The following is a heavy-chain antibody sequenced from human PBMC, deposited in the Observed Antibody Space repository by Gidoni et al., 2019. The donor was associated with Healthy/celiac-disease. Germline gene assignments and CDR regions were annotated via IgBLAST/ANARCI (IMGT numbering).Heavy chain of an antibody. CDR2: IIPILGIA. Sequence: QLQLPQSGAEGKKPGSSVKVSCKASGGTFASPANSWVRQAPGQGLEWMGRIIPILGIANYAQKFQGRVTIAADKSTSTAYMELSSLRSEDTAVYYCARGGGGYCSGGSCYGAFDIWGQGTMVTVSS. CDR1: GGTFASPA. V-gene: IGHV1-69*04. D-gene: IGHD2-15*01. J-gene: IGHJ3*02. CDR3: ARGGGGYCSGGSCYGAFDI.